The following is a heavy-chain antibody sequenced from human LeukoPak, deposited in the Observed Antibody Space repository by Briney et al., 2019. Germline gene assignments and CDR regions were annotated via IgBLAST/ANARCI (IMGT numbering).Heavy chain of an antibody. V-gene: IGHV3-53*05. CDR2: IYSGGST. Sequence: GGSLRLSCAASGFTVSSNYMSWVRQAPGKGLEWVSVIYSGGSTYYADSVKGRFTISRDNSKNALYLQMNSLRAEDTAVYYCARGGFRVVYYSDYWGQGTLVTVSS. J-gene: IGHJ4*02. D-gene: IGHD5/OR15-5a*01. CDR3: ARGGFRVVYYSDY. CDR1: GFTVSSNY.